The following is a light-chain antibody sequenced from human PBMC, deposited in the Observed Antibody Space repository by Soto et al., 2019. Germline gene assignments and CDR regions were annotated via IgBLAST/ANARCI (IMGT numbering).Light chain of an antibody. CDR2: AAS. Sequence: IQLTQSPSSLSASVGDRVTITCRASQGVSSSLAWYQQKPGSAPKLLILAASILQSGVPSRFSGSGSGTDFTLTITSLQPEDFASYYCQQLNSYPITFGQGTLLAI. V-gene: IGKV1-9*01. CDR1: QGVSSS. J-gene: IGKJ5*01. CDR3: QQLNSYPIT.